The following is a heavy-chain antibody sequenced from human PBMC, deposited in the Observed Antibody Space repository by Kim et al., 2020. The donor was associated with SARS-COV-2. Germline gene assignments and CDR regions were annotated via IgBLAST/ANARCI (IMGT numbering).Heavy chain of an antibody. D-gene: IGHD1-26*01. CDR1: GFTFSSYA. CDR3: AKDPAGATGGGFDY. Sequence: GGSLRLSCAASGFTFSSYAMSWVRQAPGKGLEWVSAISSSGGSTYYADSVKGRFTISRDNSKNTLYLQMNSLRAEDTAVYYCAKDPAGATGGGFDYWGQGTLVTVSS. J-gene: IGHJ4*02. CDR2: ISSSGGST. V-gene: IGHV3-23*01.